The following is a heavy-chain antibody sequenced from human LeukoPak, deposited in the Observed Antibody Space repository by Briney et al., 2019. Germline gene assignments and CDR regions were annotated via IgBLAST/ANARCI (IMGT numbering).Heavy chain of an antibody. CDR2: MSYSGNS. Sequence: SETLSLTCTVSGGSISTYYWSWLRQSPGKGLEWIGYMSYSGNSNYSPSLESRVTVSVDTSKNQFSLKLTSVTAADTAVYYCARNGGGWSFDYWGQGTLVTVSS. D-gene: IGHD6-19*01. CDR3: ARNGGGWSFDY. CDR1: GGSISTYY. J-gene: IGHJ4*02. V-gene: IGHV4-59*08.